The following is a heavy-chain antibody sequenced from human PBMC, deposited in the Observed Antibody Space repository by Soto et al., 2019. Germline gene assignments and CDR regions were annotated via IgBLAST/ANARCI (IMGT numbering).Heavy chain of an antibody. CDR2: IYPSDGST. J-gene: IGHJ3*01. Sequence: ASVKVSCKASGYTFTSYYMHWVRQAPGQGLEWMGRIYPSDGSTSYAQKFQGRVTMTGDTSTSTAYMELSSLSSEDTAVYYCGGVFGGKWNDGPSGGAFDLWGQGTKVTVSS. V-gene: IGHV1-46*03. CDR3: GGVFGGKWNDGPSGGAFDL. D-gene: IGHD1-1*01. CDR1: GYTFTSYY.